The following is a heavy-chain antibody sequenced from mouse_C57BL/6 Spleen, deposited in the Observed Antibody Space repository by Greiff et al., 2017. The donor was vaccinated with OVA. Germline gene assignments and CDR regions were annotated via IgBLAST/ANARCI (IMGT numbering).Heavy chain of an antibody. D-gene: IGHD4-1*01. J-gene: IGHJ2*01. CDR3: AREGELTGNFDY. V-gene: IGHV5-4*01. Sequence: EVQGVESGGGLVKPGGSLKLSCAASGFTFSSYAMSWVRQTPEKRLEWVATISDGGSYTYYPDNVKGRFTISRDNAKNNLYLQMSHLKSEDTAMYYCAREGELTGNFDYWGQGTTLTVSS. CDR1: GFTFSSYA. CDR2: ISDGGSYT.